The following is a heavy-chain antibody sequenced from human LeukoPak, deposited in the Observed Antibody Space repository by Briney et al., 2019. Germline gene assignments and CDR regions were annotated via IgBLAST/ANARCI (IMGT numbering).Heavy chain of an antibody. CDR3: ARAPVSDFDWSLGGFDY. CDR1: GGSISSGGYY. V-gene: IGHV4-31*03. CDR2: IYYSGST. Sequence: PSQTLSLTCTVSGGSISSGGYYWSWIRQHPGKGLEWIGYIYYSGSTYYNPSLKSRVTISVDTSKNQFSLKLSSVTAADTAVYYCARAPVSDFDWSLGGFDYWGQGILVTVSS. D-gene: IGHD3-9*01. J-gene: IGHJ4*02.